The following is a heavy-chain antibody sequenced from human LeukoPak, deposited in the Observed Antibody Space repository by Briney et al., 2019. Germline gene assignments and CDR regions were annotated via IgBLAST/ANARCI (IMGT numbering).Heavy chain of an antibody. D-gene: IGHD3-10*01. CDR2: ITSSNSYI. CDR3: ARDQNFYGSGRGFDP. Sequence: GGSLRLSCAASGFTFSTYYMHRVRQAPGKGLEWVSSITSSNSYIYYADSVKGRFTISRDNAKNSLYLQMNSLRAEDTAIYYCARDQNFYGSGRGFDPWGQGTLVTVSS. J-gene: IGHJ5*02. V-gene: IGHV3-21*01. CDR1: GFTFSTYY.